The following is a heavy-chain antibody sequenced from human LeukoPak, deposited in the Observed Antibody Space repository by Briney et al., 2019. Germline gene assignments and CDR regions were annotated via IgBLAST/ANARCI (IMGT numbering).Heavy chain of an antibody. CDR3: ARGRRAAAGTRCRFDY. Sequence: SETLSLTCAVYGGSFSGYYWSWIRQPPGKGLEWIGEINHSGSTNYNPSLKSRVTISVETSKNQFSLKLSSVTAADTAVYYCARGRRAAAGTRCRFDYWGQGTLVTVSS. V-gene: IGHV4-34*01. J-gene: IGHJ4*02. CDR1: GGSFSGYY. D-gene: IGHD6-13*01. CDR2: INHSGST.